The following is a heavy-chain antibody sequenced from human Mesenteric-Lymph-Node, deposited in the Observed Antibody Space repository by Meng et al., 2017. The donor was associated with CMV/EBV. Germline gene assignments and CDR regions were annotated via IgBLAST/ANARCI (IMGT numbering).Heavy chain of an antibody. Sequence: GGSLRLSCAASGFTFSSYAMTWVRQAPGKGLEWVTTVSGSGGSTYYADSVKGRFTISRDNSKNTLYLQINSLRAEDTAVYYCAKTRVGYYYAMDVWGQGTTVTVSS. CDR3: AKTRVGYYYAMDV. CDR2: VSGSGGST. CDR1: GFTFSSYA. V-gene: IGHV3-23*01. J-gene: IGHJ6*02. D-gene: IGHD3-22*01.